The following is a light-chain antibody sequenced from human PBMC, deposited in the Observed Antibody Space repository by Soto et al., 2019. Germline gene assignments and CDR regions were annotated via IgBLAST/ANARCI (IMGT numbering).Light chain of an antibody. CDR3: CAYAGSGTVV. J-gene: IGLJ3*02. CDR2: EAT. Sequence: QSALTQPASVSGSPEQSITISCTGTSKDVGRYNLVSWYQQHPGKAPKVMIYEATKRPSGVSNRFSGSKSGNTASLTISGLQAADEADYYCCAYAGSGTVVFGGGTQLPVL. CDR1: SKDVGRYNL. V-gene: IGLV2-23*01.